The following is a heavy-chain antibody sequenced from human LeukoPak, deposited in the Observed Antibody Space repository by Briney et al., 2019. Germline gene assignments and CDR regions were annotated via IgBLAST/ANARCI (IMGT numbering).Heavy chain of an antibody. CDR1: GFTFHDYA. J-gene: IGHJ6*02. Sequence: AGGSLRLSCTASGFTFHDYAIHWVRQAPGKGLEWVSLITGDGSRTFYADSVKGRFTISRDNTKNSLHLQMNSLRSEDSGLYYCTKDYDRGWFLAGYFGMDVWGQGTTVTVSS. CDR3: TKDYDRGWFLAGYFGMDV. CDR2: ITGDGSRT. V-gene: IGHV3-43*02. D-gene: IGHD6-19*01.